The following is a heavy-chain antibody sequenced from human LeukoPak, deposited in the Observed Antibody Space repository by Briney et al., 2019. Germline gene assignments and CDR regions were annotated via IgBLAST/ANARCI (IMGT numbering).Heavy chain of an antibody. Sequence: GASVKVSCKASGYTFTSYGISWVRQAPGQGLEWMEGIIPIFGTANYAQKFQGRVTITADKSTSTAYMELSSLRSEDTAVYYCAREYLDGGSVSFDYWGQGTLVTVSS. CDR1: GYTFTSYG. J-gene: IGHJ4*02. CDR2: IIPIFGTA. CDR3: AREYLDGGSVSFDY. D-gene: IGHD3-10*01. V-gene: IGHV1-69*06.